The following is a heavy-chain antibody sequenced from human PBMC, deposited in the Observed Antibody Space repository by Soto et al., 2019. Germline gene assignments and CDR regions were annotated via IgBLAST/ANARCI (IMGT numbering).Heavy chain of an antibody. CDR3: AKWASPQGRGSVYFDY. CDR2: ISGSGGST. J-gene: IGHJ4*02. CDR1: GFTFSSYA. Sequence: EVQLLESGGGLVQPGGSLRLSCAASGFTFSSYAMSWVRQAPGKGLEWVSAISGSGGSTYYADSVKGRFTISRDNSKNTLYLQMNSLRAEDTAVYYCAKWASPQGRGSVYFDYWGQGTLVTVSS. V-gene: IGHV3-23*01. D-gene: IGHD3-10*01.